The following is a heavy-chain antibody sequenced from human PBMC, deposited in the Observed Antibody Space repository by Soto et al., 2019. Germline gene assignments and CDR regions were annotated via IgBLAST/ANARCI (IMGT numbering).Heavy chain of an antibody. J-gene: IGHJ4*02. D-gene: IGHD3-10*01. V-gene: IGHV3-30*03. CDR2: IGRDGSIS. Sequence: QVQLVESGGGVVQPGRSLRLSCAVSGFTFDSHGMQWVRQAPGKGLEWVAVIGRDGSISHYTDSVRGRFTVSRDNSKNTLYLEMNSLRVEDTAVYYCASEFRHDNWFFVNWGQGTLVIVSS. CDR3: ASEFRHDNWFFVN. CDR1: GFTFDSHG.